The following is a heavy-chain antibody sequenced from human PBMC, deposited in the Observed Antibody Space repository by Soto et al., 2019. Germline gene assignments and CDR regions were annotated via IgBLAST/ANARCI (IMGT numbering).Heavy chain of an antibody. J-gene: IGHJ4*02. CDR1: CDSISSRSYY. CDR3: AIQEYGSGFDY. V-gene: IGHV4-39*01. D-gene: IGHD3-10*01. Sequence: PSETLSLTCTVTCDSISSRSYYWGWIRQPPGKGLEWIGSIYYSGSTYYNPSLKSRVTISVDTSKNQFSLKLSSVTAADTAVYYCAIQEYGSGFDYWGQGTLVTVSS. CDR2: IYYSGST.